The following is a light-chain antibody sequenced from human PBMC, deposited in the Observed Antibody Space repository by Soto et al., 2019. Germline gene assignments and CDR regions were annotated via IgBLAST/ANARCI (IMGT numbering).Light chain of an antibody. CDR2: DVS. J-gene: IGKJ2*01. Sequence: DIQMTQSPSTLSASVGDRVTITCRASQSINTWLAWYQQKPGRAPELLIYDVSSLQSGVPSRFSGSGSGTEFTLTISSLQPDDFATYYCQQYNSYSYTFGQGTKLEIK. CDR3: QQYNSYSYT. CDR1: QSINTW. V-gene: IGKV1-5*01.